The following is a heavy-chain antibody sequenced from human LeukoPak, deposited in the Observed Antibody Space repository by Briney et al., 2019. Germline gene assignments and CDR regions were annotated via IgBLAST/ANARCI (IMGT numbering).Heavy chain of an antibody. D-gene: IGHD2-8*01. Sequence: SETLSLTCAVYGGSFSGYYWSSIRQPPGKGLEWIGEINHSGSTNYNPSLKSRVTISVDTSKNQFSLKLSSVTAADTAVYYCARGLGYCTNGVCYKVYYGMDVWGQGTTVTVSS. J-gene: IGHJ6*02. V-gene: IGHV4-34*01. CDR2: INHSGST. CDR1: GGSFSGYY. CDR3: ARGLGYCTNGVCYKVYYGMDV.